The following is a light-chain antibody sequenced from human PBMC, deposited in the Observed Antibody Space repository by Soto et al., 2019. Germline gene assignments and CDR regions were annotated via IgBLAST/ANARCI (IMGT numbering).Light chain of an antibody. J-gene: IGKJ4*01. V-gene: IGKV3-20*01. CDR3: QQYGSSPRLT. Sequence: VLTPSPGTPSLSPGERATLSCRASQSVSSDYLAWYQQKPGQAPRLLIYAASSRATGIPDRFSGSGSGTHFTLTISRLEPEDFAVYYCQQYGSSPRLTFGGGTKVDI. CDR1: QSVSSDY. CDR2: AAS.